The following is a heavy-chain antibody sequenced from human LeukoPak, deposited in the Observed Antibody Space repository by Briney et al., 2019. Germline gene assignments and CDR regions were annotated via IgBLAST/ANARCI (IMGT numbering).Heavy chain of an antibody. D-gene: IGHD6-13*01. V-gene: IGHV1-2*02. CDR2: INPNSGGT. CDR1: GYTFTGYY. J-gene: IGHJ4*02. CDR3: ARCGSFEYSSSWCYFDY. Sequence: GASVKVSCKASGYTFTGYYMHWVRQAPGQGLEWMGWINPNSGGTNYAQKFQGRVTMTRDTSISTAYMELSRLRSDDTAVYYCARCGSFEYSSSWCYFDYWGQGTLVTVSS.